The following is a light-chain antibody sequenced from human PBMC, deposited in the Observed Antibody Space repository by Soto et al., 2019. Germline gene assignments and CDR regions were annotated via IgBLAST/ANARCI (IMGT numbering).Light chain of an antibody. CDR2: GAS. CDR1: QDIAGY. Sequence: DVQVPQSPASVSASLGDRVTITCGASQDIAGYLAWYQHKTGRTPEVLIHGASRLQSGVPARFSGSGYGTDFNLSINSLQTEDFATYYCQQAYSFPITFGQGTRLEIK. V-gene: IGKV1D-12*01. CDR3: QQAYSFPIT. J-gene: IGKJ5*01.